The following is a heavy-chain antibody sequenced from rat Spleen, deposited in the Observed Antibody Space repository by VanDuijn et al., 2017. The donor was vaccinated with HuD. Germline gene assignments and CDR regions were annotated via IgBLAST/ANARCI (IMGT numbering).Heavy chain of an antibody. CDR3: TTGIQPRH. D-gene: IGHD1-5*01. V-gene: IGHV5-7*01. J-gene: IGHJ2*01. CDR1: GFTFSDYN. CDR2: ISYDGNNT. Sequence: EVQLVESGGGLVQPGRSLKLSCAASGFTFSDYNMAWVRQAPRKGLEWVATISYDGNNTYYRDSVKGLFTISRDNAKSTLYLQMDSLRSEDTATYCCTTGIQPRHWGQGVMVTVSS.